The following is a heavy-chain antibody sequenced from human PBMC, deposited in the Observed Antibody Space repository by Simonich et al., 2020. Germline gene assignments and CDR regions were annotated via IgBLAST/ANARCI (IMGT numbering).Heavy chain of an antibody. CDR1: GYTFTGYY. V-gene: IGHV1-2*06. CDR2: INPNRGGT. D-gene: IGHD3-10*01. CDR3: ARWPSIPASYGSGSYFDY. Sequence: QVQLVQSGAEVKKPGASVKVSCKASGYTFTGYYMHWVRQAPGQGLEWMGRINPNRGGTNDAQKFQGRGTMTRDTSISTAYMELSRLRSDDTAVYYCARWPSIPASYGSGSYFDYWGQGTLVTVSS. J-gene: IGHJ4*02.